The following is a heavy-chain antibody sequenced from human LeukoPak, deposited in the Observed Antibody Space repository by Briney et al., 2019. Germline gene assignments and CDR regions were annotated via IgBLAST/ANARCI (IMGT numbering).Heavy chain of an antibody. J-gene: IGHJ4*02. CDR2: ISYDGSNK. V-gene: IGHV3-30*03. CDR3: ATVGATTDY. D-gene: IGHD1-26*01. CDR1: GFTFSNYG. Sequence: GGSLRLSCAASGFTFSNYGMHWVRQAPGKGLEWVAVISYDGSNKYYADSVKGRFTISRDNSKNTLYLQMNSLRAEDTAVYYCATVGATTDYWGQGTLVTVSS.